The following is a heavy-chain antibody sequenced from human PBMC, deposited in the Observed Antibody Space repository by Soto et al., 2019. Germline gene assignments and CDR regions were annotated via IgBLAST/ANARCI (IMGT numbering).Heavy chain of an antibody. J-gene: IGHJ3*02. CDR1: GGSISSSSYY. CDR3: ASFKIFGVVIYAFHI. CDR2: IYYSGST. D-gene: IGHD3-3*01. Sequence: PSETLSLTCTVSGGSISSSSYYWGWIRQPPGKGLEWIGSIYYSGSTYYNPSLKSRVTISVDTSKNQFSLKLSSVTAADTAVYYCASFKIFGVVIYAFHIWGQGTMVTV. V-gene: IGHV4-39*01.